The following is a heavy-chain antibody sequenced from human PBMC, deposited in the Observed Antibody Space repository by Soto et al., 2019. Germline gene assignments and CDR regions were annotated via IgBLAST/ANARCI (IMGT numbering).Heavy chain of an antibody. CDR3: AGAGQWPTRPENYYCYGMDV. CDR2: VILIVGTA. J-gene: IGHJ6*02. D-gene: IGHD6-19*01. Sequence: QVQLLQSGAEVKKPGSSVKVSCKASGGTFSSYAISWVRQAPGHGLEWMGGVILIVGTANYAQKFQGRVMIAAAESTSTAYMERCGLRAEDAVEYYGAGAGQWPTRPENYYCYGMDVWGQGTTVTVSS. V-gene: IGHV1-69*01. CDR1: GGTFSSYA.